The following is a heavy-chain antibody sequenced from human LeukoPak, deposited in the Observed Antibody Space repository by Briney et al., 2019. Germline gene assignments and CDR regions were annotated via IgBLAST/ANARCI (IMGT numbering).Heavy chain of an antibody. CDR2: IRSKANNYAT. D-gene: IGHD2-21*02. CDR1: GFTFSGFA. V-gene: IGHV3-73*01. J-gene: IGHJ3*02. CDR3: ARGGLGGDRLNGDAFDI. Sequence: GGSLRLSCAASGFTFSGFAMHWVRQASGKGLEWVGRIRSKANNYATAYSASVKGRFTISRDDSKNTAYLQMNSLKTEDTAVYYCARGGLGGDRLNGDAFDIWGQGTMVTVSS.